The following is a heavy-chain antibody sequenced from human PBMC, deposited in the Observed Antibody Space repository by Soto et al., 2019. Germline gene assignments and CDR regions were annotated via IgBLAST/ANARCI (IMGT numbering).Heavy chain of an antibody. CDR1: GFTFSGYS. J-gene: IGHJ6*02. CDR3: ARAYCSPTSCYHRGGPQFIDYYGMDV. Sequence: QVQLVESGGGVVQPGRSLRLSCAASGFTFSGYSFHWVRQAPGKGLEWVALISIRGIEISYADSAKGRFTISRDDSRSMVFLQMISLRVEDTGVYFCARAYCSPTSCYHRGGPQFIDYYGMDVWGQGTTVTVSS. V-gene: IGHV3-30*03. D-gene: IGHD2-2*01. CDR2: ISIRGIEI.